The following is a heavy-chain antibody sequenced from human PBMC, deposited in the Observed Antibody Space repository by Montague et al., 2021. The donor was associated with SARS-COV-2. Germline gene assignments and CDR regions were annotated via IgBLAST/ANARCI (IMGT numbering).Heavy chain of an antibody. J-gene: IGHJ6*02. CDR1: GGSISSYY. V-gene: IGHV4-59*01. Sequence: SETLSLTCTVSGGSISSYYWSWIRQPPGKGLEWIGYIYYSGSTNYNPSLKSRVTISVDTSKNQFSLKLSSVTAADTAVYYCARAIGSMYSSGWYYYYYCMAVWGQGTTVTVSS. CDR3: ARAIGSMYSSGWYYYYYCMAV. CDR2: IYYSGST. D-gene: IGHD6-19*01.